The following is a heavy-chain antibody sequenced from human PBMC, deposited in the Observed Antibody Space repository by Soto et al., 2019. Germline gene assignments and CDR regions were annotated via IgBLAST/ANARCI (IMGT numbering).Heavy chain of an antibody. D-gene: IGHD3-22*01. Sequence: PSETLSLTCTVSGGSISTGGYYWCWIRQHPGKGLEWIVYIYYSGRTYYNPSLKSRVTISVDTSKNQFSLKLRSMTAADTAVYYCARSPRLDYYDSSGYRYFDDWGEGTLVTVSS. CDR3: ARSPRLDYYDSSGYRYFDD. J-gene: IGHJ4*02. CDR2: IYYSGRT. CDR1: GGSISTGGYY. V-gene: IGHV4-31*03.